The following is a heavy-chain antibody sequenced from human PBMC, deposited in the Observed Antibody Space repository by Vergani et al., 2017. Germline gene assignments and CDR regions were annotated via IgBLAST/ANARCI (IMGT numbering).Heavy chain of an antibody. V-gene: IGHV4-34*01. Sequence: QVQLQQWGAGLLKPSETLSLTCAVYGGSFSGYYWSWIRQPPGKGLEWSGEINHSGSTNYNPSLKSRVTISVDTSKNQFSLKLSAVTAADTAVYYCARGVPRDYYDSSGYYYDYWGQGTLVTVSS. CDR2: INHSGST. CDR3: ARGVPRDYYDSSGYYYDY. J-gene: IGHJ4*02. D-gene: IGHD3-22*01. CDR1: GGSFSGYY.